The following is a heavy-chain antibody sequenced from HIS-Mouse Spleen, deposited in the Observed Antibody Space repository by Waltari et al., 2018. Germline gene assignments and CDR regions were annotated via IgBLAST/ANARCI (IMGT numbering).Heavy chain of an antibody. CDR2: IYYSGRT. CDR1: GGSISSSSYY. CDR3: AREIPYSSSWYDWYFDL. V-gene: IGHV4-39*07. J-gene: IGHJ2*01. D-gene: IGHD6-13*01. Sequence: QLQLLESGPGLVKPSETLSLTCTVSGGSISSSSYYWGWIRQPPGKGLEWIGSIYYSGRTYYNPSAKSRVTISVDTSKNQFSLKLSSVTAADTAVYYCAREIPYSSSWYDWYFDLWGRGTLVTVSS.